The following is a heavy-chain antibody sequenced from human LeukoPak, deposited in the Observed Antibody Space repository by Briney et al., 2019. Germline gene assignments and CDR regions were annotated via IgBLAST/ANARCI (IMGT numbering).Heavy chain of an antibody. V-gene: IGHV4-34*01. CDR1: GGSFSGYY. CDR2: INHSGSA. J-gene: IGHJ4*02. Sequence: SETLSLTCAVYGGSFSGYYWSWIRQPPGKGLEWIGEINHSGSANYNPSLKSRVTISVDTSKNQFSLKLSSVTAADTAVYYCAIPARTGDLPFGYWGQGTLVTVSS. D-gene: IGHD7-27*01. CDR3: AIPARTGDLPFGY.